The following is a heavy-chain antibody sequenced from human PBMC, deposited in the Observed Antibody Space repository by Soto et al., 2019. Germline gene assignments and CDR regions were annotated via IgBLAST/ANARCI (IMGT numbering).Heavy chain of an antibody. D-gene: IGHD3-3*01. J-gene: IGHJ5*02. CDR2: INHSGST. V-gene: IGHV4-34*01. CDR1: GGSFSGYY. Sequence: SETLSLTCAVYGGSFSGYYWSWIRQPPGKGLEWIGEINHSGSTNYNPSLKSRVTISVDTSKNQFSLKLSSVTAADTAVYYCARVWDFWSGSQVYNWFDPWGQGTLVTVSS. CDR3: ARVWDFWSGSQVYNWFDP.